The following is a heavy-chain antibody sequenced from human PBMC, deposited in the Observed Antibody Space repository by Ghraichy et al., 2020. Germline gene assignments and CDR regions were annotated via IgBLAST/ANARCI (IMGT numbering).Heavy chain of an antibody. CDR1: GFSFNSFG. CDR3: ARDLAVDSGIDV. J-gene: IGHJ6*02. V-gene: IGHV3-21*01. CDR2: ISSSSTYI. Sequence: GGSLRLSCEGSGFSFNSFGMNWVRQAPGKGLEWVSFISSSSTYIYYVDSVKGRFTISRDNTKNSLYLQMNSLRAEDSAVYYCARDLAVDSGIDVWGPGTTVTVSS.